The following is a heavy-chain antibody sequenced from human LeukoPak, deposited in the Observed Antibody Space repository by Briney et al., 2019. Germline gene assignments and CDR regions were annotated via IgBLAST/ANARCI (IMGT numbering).Heavy chain of an antibody. Sequence: SETLSLTCTVSGGSVSTYYWSWIRQPPAKGMEWIGYIYNCGGANYNPSLKSRVAISLDTSKNQFSLKLTSVTATDTAVYYCARDSGQVEMGYRIHYFHDWGQGTLVSVSS. V-gene: IGHV4-59*08. J-gene: IGHJ1*01. CDR2: IYNCGGA. CDR3: ARDSGQVEMGYRIHYFHD. CDR1: GGSVSTYY. D-gene: IGHD5-24*01.